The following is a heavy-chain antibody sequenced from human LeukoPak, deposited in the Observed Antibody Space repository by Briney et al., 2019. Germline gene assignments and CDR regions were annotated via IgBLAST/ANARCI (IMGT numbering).Heavy chain of an antibody. V-gene: IGHV4-30-2*05. CDR3: SRDQEKKARGIFEI. D-gene: IGHD5-24*01. CDR2: IYYSGST. Sequence: PSETLSLTCAVSGGSISSAGYSWGWIRQPPGKGLEWIGYIYYSGSTYYNPSLKSRVTISVDTSKNQFSLKLSSVTAADTAVYYCSRDQEKKARGIFEIWGQGTMVTVSS. CDR1: GGSISSAGYS. J-gene: IGHJ3*02.